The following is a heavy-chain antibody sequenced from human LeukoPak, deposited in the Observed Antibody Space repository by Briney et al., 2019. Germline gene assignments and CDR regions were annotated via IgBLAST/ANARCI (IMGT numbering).Heavy chain of an antibody. CDR3: ARASGIPYCSSTSCYTGVDYFDY. V-gene: IGHV3-53*01. D-gene: IGHD2-2*02. J-gene: IGHJ4*02. CDR1: GFTVSSNY. Sequence: GGSLRLSCAASGFTVSSNYMSWVRQAPGKGLEWVSVIYSGGSTYYADSVKGRFTISRDNSKNTLYLQMNNLRAEDTAVYYCARASGIPYCSSTSCYTGVDYFDYWGQGTLVTVSS. CDR2: IYSGGST.